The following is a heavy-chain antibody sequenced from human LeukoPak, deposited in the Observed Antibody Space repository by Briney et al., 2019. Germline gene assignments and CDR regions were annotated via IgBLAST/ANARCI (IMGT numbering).Heavy chain of an antibody. J-gene: IGHJ6*02. CDR1: GYTFTSYY. D-gene: IGHD4-11*01. CDR2: INPSGCST. CDR3: ARAATVTTASVDYYYGMDV. V-gene: IGHV1-46*01. Sequence: ASVKVSCKASGYTFTSYYMHWVRQAPGQGLEWMGIINPSGCSTSYAQKFQGRVTMTRDTSTSTVYMELSSLRSEDTAVYYCARAATVTTASVDYYYGMDVWGQGTTVTVSS.